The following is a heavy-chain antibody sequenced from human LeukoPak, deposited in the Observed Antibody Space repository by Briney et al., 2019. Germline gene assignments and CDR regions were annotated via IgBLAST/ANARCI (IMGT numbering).Heavy chain of an antibody. V-gene: IGHV4-34*01. D-gene: IGHD3-10*01. CDR2: INHSGGT. Sequence: SETLSLTCAVYGGSFSGYYWSWIRQPPGKGLEWIGEINHSGGTNYNPSLKSRVTISVDTSKNQFSLKLSSVTAADTAVYYCAKDLQRNLLFGSGENAFDIWGQGTMVTVSS. CDR1: GGSFSGYY. J-gene: IGHJ3*02. CDR3: AKDLQRNLLFGSGENAFDI.